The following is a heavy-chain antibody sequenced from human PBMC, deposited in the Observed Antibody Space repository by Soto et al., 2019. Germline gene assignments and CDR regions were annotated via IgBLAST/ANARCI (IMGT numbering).Heavy chain of an antibody. Sequence: GESLKISCKGSGYSFTNYRINWVRQMSGKGLEWMGRVDPSDSYINYSPSFQGHVTISADKSITTAYLQWSSLKASDTAMYYCARHDRYYDILTGYYSSHYGMDVWGQGTMVTVSS. CDR3: ARHDRYYDILTGYYSSHYGMDV. D-gene: IGHD3-9*01. V-gene: IGHV5-10-1*01. CDR2: VDPSDSYI. CDR1: GYSFTNYR. J-gene: IGHJ6*02.